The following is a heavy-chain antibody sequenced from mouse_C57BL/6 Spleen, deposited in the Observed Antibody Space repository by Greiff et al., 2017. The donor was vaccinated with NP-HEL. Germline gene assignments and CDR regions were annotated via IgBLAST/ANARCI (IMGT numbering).Heavy chain of an antibody. V-gene: IGHV1-9*01. CDR1: GYTFTGYW. CDR2: ILPGSGST. J-gene: IGHJ4*01. CDR3: ARSELLRSLLGAMDY. Sequence: QVQLQQSGAELMKPGASVKLSCKATGYTFTGYWIEWVKQRPGHGLEWIGEILPGSGSTNYTEKFKGKATFTADTSSNTAYMQLSSLTTEDSAIYYCARSELLRSLLGAMDYWGQGTSVTVSS. D-gene: IGHD1-1*01.